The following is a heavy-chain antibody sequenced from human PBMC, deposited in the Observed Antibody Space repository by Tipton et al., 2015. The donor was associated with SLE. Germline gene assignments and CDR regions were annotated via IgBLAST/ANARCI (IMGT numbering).Heavy chain of an antibody. CDR1: GYSISSDYY. Sequence: TLSLTCAVSGYSISSDYYWGWIRQPPGKGLEWIGTIYHGGTTYYNPSLKSRLVISLDTSKNHFSLRLSSVTAADTAVYYCVRRVAFGVTIIFDYWGQGTLVTVSS. CDR3: VRRVAFGVTIIFDY. CDR2: IYHGGTT. V-gene: IGHV4-38-2*01. D-gene: IGHD3-3*01. J-gene: IGHJ4*02.